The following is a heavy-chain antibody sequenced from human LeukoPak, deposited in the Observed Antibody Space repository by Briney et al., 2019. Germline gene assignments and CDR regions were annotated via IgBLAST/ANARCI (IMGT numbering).Heavy chain of an antibody. CDR2: ISGSGGST. CDR1: GFTFSSYA. Sequence: GGSLRLSCAASGFTFSSYAMSWVRQAPGKGLEWVSAISGSGGSTYYADSVKGRFTISRDNSKNTLYLQMNSLRAEDTAVYYCAKDFRITIFGVVTSFDYWGQGTLVTVSS. J-gene: IGHJ4*02. V-gene: IGHV3-23*01. CDR3: AKDFRITIFGVVTSFDY. D-gene: IGHD3-3*01.